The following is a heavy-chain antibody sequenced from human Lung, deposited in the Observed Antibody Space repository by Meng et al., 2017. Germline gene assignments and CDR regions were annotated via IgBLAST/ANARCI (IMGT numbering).Heavy chain of an antibody. V-gene: IGHV4-34*01. Sequence: QVQVLPWGPGRLSPTRTLSLTSVGGGGSFSDCYWSWIRQPPGKGLGWIGEINDSGSTNYNPSLESRVTISVDTSQNNLSLKLSSVTAADSAVYYCARGTSTMAHDFDYWGQGTLVTVSS. CDR1: GGSFSDCY. CDR2: INDSGST. D-gene: IGHD1-1*01. J-gene: IGHJ4*02. CDR3: ARGTSTMAHDFDY.